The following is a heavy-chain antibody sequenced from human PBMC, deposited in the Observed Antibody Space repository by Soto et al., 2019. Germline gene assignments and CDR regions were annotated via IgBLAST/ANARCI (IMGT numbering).Heavy chain of an antibody. CDR2: ISGGGGNT. J-gene: IGHJ6*02. CDR1: GFTFSSYV. V-gene: IGHV3-23*01. D-gene: IGHD2-2*01. CDR3: AQPYQLRWNFYYGMDV. Sequence: PGGSLRLSCEASGFTFSSYVMSWVRQAPGKGLEWVSGISGGGGNTYYADSVRGRFTISRDNSKHTLYLQMNSLRAEDTAVYYCAQPYQLRWNFYYGMDVWGQGTTVTVSS.